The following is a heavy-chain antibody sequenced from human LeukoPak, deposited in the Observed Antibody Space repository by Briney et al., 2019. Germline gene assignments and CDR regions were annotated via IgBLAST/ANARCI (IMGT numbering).Heavy chain of an antibody. CDR2: INPDSGGT. J-gene: IGHJ4*02. Sequence: ASVKVSCKASGYTFTGYYLHWVRQAPGQGLEWMGWINPDSGGTNYAQKLQGRVTMTRDTSITTAYMELSRLRSDDTAVYYCARVDDRGHYSDSSGPRKLFDYWGQGTLVTVSS. CDR3: ARVDDRGHYSDSSGPRKLFDY. CDR1: GYTFTGYY. D-gene: IGHD3-22*01. V-gene: IGHV1-2*02.